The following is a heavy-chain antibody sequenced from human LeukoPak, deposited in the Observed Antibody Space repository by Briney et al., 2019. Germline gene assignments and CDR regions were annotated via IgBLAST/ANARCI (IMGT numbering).Heavy chain of an antibody. V-gene: IGHV3-30*03. CDR3: ARGTIAVAGNFDY. CDR1: GFTFSSYG. D-gene: IGHD6-19*01. Sequence: GGSLRLSCAASGFTFSSYGMHWVRQAPGKGLEWVAVISYDGSNKYYAGSVKGRFTISRDNSKNTLYLQMNSLRAEDTAVYYCARGTIAVAGNFDYWGQGTLVTVSS. CDR2: ISYDGSNK. J-gene: IGHJ4*02.